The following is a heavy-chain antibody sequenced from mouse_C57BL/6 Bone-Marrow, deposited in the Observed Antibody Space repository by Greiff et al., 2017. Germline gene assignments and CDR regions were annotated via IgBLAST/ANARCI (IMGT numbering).Heavy chain of an antibody. Sequence: VQLKESGAELVRPGASVKLSCTASGFNIKDDYMHWVKQRPEQGLEWIGWIDPENGDTEYASKFQGKATITADTSSTTAYLQLSSLTSEDTAVYYCTTHYYGSLAWFAYWGQGTLVTVSA. V-gene: IGHV14-4*01. CDR3: TTHYYGSLAWFAY. CDR2: IDPENGDT. CDR1: GFNIKDDY. D-gene: IGHD1-1*01. J-gene: IGHJ3*01.